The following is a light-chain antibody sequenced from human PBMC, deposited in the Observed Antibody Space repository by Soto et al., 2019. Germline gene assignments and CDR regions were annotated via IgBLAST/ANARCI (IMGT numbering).Light chain of an antibody. V-gene: IGKV3-15*01. Sequence: EIVMTQSPATLSVSPGERATLSCRASQSISSSLAWYQQRPGQAPRLLIYGTTTRAAGVPSRFSGSGSGAECTLTISSLQSEDFAFYYCQQYNNWPKTFGQGTKVEIK. J-gene: IGKJ1*01. CDR2: GTT. CDR1: QSISSS. CDR3: QQYNNWPKT.